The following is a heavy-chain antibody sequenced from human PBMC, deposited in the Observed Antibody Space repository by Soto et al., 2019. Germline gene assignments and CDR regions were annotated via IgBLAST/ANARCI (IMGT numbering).Heavy chain of an antibody. CDR2: INPNGGST. CDR1: GYTFTDYY. J-gene: IGHJ4*02. D-gene: IGHD2-21*01. V-gene: IGHV1-46*01. Sequence: QVQLVQSGAEVKKPGASVKVSCKASGYTFTDYYMHWVRQAPGQGLEWMGFINPNGGSTTYLQKFQGRVTMTRDTSTSTVYMDLSSLRSEDTAVYYCARGSSVAFDYWGQGTLVTVSS. CDR3: ARGSSVAFDY.